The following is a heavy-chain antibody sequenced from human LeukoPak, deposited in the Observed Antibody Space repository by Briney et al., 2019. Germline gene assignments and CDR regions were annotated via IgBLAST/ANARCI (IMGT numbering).Heavy chain of an antibody. Sequence: ASVKVSCKASGYTFTNYGIDWVRQAPGQGLEWMGWISAYNGNTNYAQKLQGRVTMTTDTSTSTAYMELRSLRSDDTAVYYCARDIERYYYDSSGYSPRTPFDYWGQGTLVTVSS. V-gene: IGHV1-18*01. CDR1: GYTFTNYG. CDR2: ISAYNGNT. J-gene: IGHJ4*02. CDR3: ARDIERYYYDSSGYSPRTPFDY. D-gene: IGHD3-22*01.